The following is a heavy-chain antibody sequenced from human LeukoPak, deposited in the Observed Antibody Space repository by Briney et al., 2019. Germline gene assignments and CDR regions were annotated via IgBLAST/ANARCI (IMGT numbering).Heavy chain of an antibody. CDR1: AGSISNYV. J-gene: IGHJ4*02. D-gene: IGHD3-22*01. CDR2: INDSGNT. V-gene: IGHV4-59*01. Sequence: SETLSLTCTVTAGSISNYVWSWIRQPAGKGLEWIGYINDSGNTKYNPSLESRVTISVDTSKNQFSLNLYSVTAADTAVYYCARDARSYYDSSGYSEFDYWGQGTLVTVSS. CDR3: ARDARSYYDSSGYSEFDY.